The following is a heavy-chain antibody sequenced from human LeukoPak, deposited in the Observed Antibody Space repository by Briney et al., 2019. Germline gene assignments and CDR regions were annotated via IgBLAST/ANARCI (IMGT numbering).Heavy chain of an antibody. CDR1: GFTFSGYW. V-gene: IGHV3-74*01. J-gene: IGHJ2*01. D-gene: IGHD6-19*01. CDR2: IDSDGSST. Sequence: PGGSLRLSCAASGFTFSGYWMHWVRQAPGKGLVWVSRIDSDGSSTTYADSVRGRFTIPRDNAKNTLYLQMNSLRAEDTAVYYCAKTAAYTSEWYWYFDLWGRGTLVTVSS. CDR3: AKTAAYTSEWYWYFDL.